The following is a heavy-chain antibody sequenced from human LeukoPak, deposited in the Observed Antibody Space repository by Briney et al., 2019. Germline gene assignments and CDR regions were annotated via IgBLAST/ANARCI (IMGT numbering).Heavy chain of an antibody. D-gene: IGHD2-2*01. CDR2: ITDSSDL. CDR3: ARDTFQPGLIDS. CDR1: GFTFSRYA. V-gene: IGHV3-21*05. J-gene: IGHJ4*02. Sequence: TGGSLRLSCAASGFTFSRYAMNWVRQAPGKGLQWVSYITDSSDLHYADSVKGRFTISRDNARNTLYLQLSSLRAEDSAVYYCARDTFQPGLIDSWGQGTLVTVSS.